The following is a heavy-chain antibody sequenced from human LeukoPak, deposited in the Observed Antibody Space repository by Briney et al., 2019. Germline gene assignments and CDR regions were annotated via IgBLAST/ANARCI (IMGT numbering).Heavy chain of an antibody. CDR2: VIPILGIA. CDR3: ARDGVEMVSTGTSMHV. CDR1: GGTFSSYP. Sequence: SVKLSCEASGGTFSSYPISWVRQAPGKGLEWMGRVIPILGIANYAQKFQGRVTITADKSTSTAYMELSSLRSEDTAVYYCARDGVEMVSTGTSMHVWGQGTTVTVSS. J-gene: IGHJ6*02. D-gene: IGHD4-17*01. V-gene: IGHV1-69*04.